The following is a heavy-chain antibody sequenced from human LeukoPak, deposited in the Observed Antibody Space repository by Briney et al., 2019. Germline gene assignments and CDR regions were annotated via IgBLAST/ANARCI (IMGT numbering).Heavy chain of an antibody. CDR2: IYSGGST. CDR1: GFIVSTNY. D-gene: IGHD4-11*01. J-gene: IGHJ4*02. CDR3: ARLVNNYDYFDY. V-gene: IGHV3-53*01. Sequence: GGSLRLSCAASGFIVSTNYMSWVRQAPGKGLEWVSVIYSGGSTYYADSVKGRFTISRDNSKNTLYLRLNSLRGEDTAVYYCARLVNNYDYFDYWGQGTLVAVSS.